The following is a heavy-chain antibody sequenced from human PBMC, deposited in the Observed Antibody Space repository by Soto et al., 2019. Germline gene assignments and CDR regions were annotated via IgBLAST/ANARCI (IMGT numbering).Heavy chain of an antibody. V-gene: IGHV5-10-1*03. CDR3: ATHSGSGSNNYYYYGMDV. D-gene: IGHD3-10*01. CDR2: IDPSDSYT. J-gene: IGHJ6*02. CDR1: GYTFSNYW. Sequence: EVQLVQSGAEVKKPGESLTISCQGSGYTFSNYWICWARQMPGKGLAWMGRIDPSDSYTDYSPSYQGHVSISVDKPINTAYLQWSSLKASDSAMYYCATHSGSGSNNYYYYGMDVWGQGTTVTVSS.